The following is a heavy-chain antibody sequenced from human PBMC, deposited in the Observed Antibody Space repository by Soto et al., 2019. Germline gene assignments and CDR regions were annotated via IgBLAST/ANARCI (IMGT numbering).Heavy chain of an antibody. CDR2: ISSSSSYI. CDR1: GFTFSSYS. J-gene: IGHJ3*02. Sequence: GGSLRLSCAASGFTFSSYSMNWVRQAPGKGLEWVSSISSSSSYIYYADSVKGRFTISRDNAKNSLYLQMNSLRAEDTAVYYCARELARPAAQYPPGSPAFDIWGQGTMVTVSS. D-gene: IGHD2-2*01. V-gene: IGHV3-21*01. CDR3: ARELARPAAQYPPGSPAFDI.